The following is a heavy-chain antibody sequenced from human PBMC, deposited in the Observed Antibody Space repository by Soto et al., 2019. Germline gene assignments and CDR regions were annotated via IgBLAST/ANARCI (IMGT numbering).Heavy chain of an antibody. CDR3: AGGDNVVVVAATRFDP. J-gene: IGHJ5*02. V-gene: IGHV4-34*01. Sequence: QVQLQQWGAGLLKPSETLSLTCAVYGGSFSGYYWSWIHQPPGKGLEWIGEINHSGSTNYNPSLKGRVTISVDTFKNQFSQKLSSDTAADTAVYYCAGGDNVVVVAATRFDPWGPGTLVTVSS. D-gene: IGHD2-15*01. CDR1: GGSFSGYY. CDR2: INHSGST.